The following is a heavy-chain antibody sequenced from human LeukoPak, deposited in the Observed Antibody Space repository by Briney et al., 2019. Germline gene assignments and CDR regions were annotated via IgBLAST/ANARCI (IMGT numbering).Heavy chain of an antibody. J-gene: IGHJ6*03. V-gene: IGHV4-38-2*01. CDR3: ARSVIVPAIVADYYTYMDV. CDR1: GYSISSNYY. D-gene: IGHD2-2*01. Sequence: SETLSLTCAVSGYSISSNYYWGWIRQPPGKGLDWIGVIYHRGNTDYNPSLQSRVTISIDTSKNEFSLKVNSVTAADTAVYYCARSVIVPAIVADYYTYMDVWGRGISVTVSS. CDR2: IYHRGNT.